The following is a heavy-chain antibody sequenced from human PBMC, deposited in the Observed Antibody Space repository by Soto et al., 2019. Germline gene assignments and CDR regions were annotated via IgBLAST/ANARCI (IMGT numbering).Heavy chain of an antibody. CDR3: AKIALGYCSGGSCYLYYFDY. V-gene: IGHV3-23*01. D-gene: IGHD2-15*01. CDR2: ISGSGGST. CDR1: GFTFSSYA. J-gene: IGHJ4*02. Sequence: GGSVRLSCAASGFTFSSYAMSWVRQAPGKGLEWVSAISGSGGSTYYADSVKGRFTISRDNSKNTLYLQMNSLRAEDTAVYYCAKIALGYCSGGSCYLYYFDYWGQGALVTVSS.